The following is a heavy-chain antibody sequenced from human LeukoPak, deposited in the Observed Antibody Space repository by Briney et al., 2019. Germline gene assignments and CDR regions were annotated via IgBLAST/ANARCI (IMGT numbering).Heavy chain of an antibody. CDR1: GFTFSSYA. D-gene: IGHD2-2*01. V-gene: IGHV3-30-3*01. J-gene: IGHJ3*02. Sequence: PGRSLRLSCAASGFTFSSYAMHWVRQAPGEGLEWVAVISYDGSNKYYADSVKGRFTISRDNSKNTLYLQMNSLRAEDTAVYYCARVSWAGPYCSSTSCPGGAFDIWGQGTMVTVSS. CDR2: ISYDGSNK. CDR3: ARVSWAGPYCSSTSCPGGAFDI.